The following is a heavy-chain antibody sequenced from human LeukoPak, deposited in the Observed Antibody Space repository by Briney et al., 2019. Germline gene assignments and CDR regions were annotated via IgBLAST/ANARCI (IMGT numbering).Heavy chain of an antibody. J-gene: IGHJ4*02. CDR3: ARAKSYYDSSGYFYDY. CDR1: GGSISSYY. Sequence: SETLSLTCNVSGGSISSYYWSWIRQPPGKGLEWIGYIYYSGSTNYNPSLKSRVTISVDTSKNQFSPKLSSVTAADTAVYYCARAKSYYDSSGYFYDYWGQGTLVTVSS. CDR2: IYYSGST. V-gene: IGHV4-59*01. D-gene: IGHD3-22*01.